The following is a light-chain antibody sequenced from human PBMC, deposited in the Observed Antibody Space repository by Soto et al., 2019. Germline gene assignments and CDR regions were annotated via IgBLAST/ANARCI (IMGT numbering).Light chain of an antibody. CDR1: SSDVGGYNY. CDR2: DVS. J-gene: IGLJ2*01. V-gene: IGLV2-8*01. CDR3: SSYGGSNNLI. Sequence: QSALTQPPSASGSPGQSVTISCTGTSSDVGGYNYVSWYQQHPGKAPKLMIYDVSERPSGVPDRFSGSKSGNTASLTVSGLQAEDEADYYCSSYGGSNNLIFGGWTKLTVL.